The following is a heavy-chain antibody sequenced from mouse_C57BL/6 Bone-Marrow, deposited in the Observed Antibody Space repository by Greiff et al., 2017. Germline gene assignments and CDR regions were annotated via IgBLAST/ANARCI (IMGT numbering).Heavy chain of an antibody. CDR1: GYSFTDYN. V-gene: IGHV1-39*01. J-gene: IGHJ2*01. Sequence: EVKLQQSGPELVKPGASVKISCKASGYSFTDYNMNWVKQSNGKSLEWIGVINPNYGTTSYNQKFKGKATLTVDQSSSTAYMQLNSLTSEDSAVYYCARRRITTVVNYFDYWGQGTTLTVSS. CDR2: INPNYGTT. CDR3: ARRRITTVVNYFDY. D-gene: IGHD1-1*01.